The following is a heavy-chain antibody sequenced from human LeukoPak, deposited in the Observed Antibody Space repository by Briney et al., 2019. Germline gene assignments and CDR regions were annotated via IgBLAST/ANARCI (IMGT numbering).Heavy chain of an antibody. CDR1: GFTFSSYG. CDR3: ARETPRRGETRDGYR. Sequence: GRSLRLSCAASGFTFSSYGMHWVRQAPGKGLEWVAVISYDGSNKYYADSVKGRFTISRDNPKNLLFLQINSLRVEDTAVYYCARETPRRGETRDGYRWGQGTLVTVSS. V-gene: IGHV3-30*03. J-gene: IGHJ4*02. D-gene: IGHD5-24*01. CDR2: ISYDGSNK.